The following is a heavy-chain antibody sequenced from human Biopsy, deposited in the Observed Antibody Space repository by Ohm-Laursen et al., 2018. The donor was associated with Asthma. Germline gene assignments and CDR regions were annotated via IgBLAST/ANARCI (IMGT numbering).Heavy chain of an antibody. CDR2: ISWNSGSI. CDR3: AKATLGDIGKDY. D-gene: IGHD2-21*01. Sequence: SLRLSCAASGFTFDEYGMHWVRQAPGKGLEWVSGISWNSGSIGYADSVKGRFTISRDNAKNSLYLQMNSLRVEDTALYYCAKATLGDIGKDYWGQGTLVTVSS. J-gene: IGHJ4*02. V-gene: IGHV3-9*01. CDR1: GFTFDEYG.